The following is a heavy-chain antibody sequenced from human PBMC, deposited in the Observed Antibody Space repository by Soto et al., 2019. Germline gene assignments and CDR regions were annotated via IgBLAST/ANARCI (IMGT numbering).Heavy chain of an antibody. D-gene: IGHD4-17*01. Sequence: PGESLKISCKGSGYTFTRYWVGWVRQMPGKGLEWMGIIYTGDSDTRYSPSFQGQVTISADKSISTAYLQWSSLKASDTAIYYCARKPDGDFRYWGQGTLVTVSS. CDR2: IYTGDSDT. V-gene: IGHV5-51*01. CDR3: ARKPDGDFRY. CDR1: GYTFTRYW. J-gene: IGHJ4*02.